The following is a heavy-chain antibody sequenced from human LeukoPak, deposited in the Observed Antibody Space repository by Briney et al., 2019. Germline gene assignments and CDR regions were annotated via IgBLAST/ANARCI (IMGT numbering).Heavy chain of an antibody. CDR2: IKSDGST. D-gene: IGHD3-22*01. CDR3: ARAPSEIGGYYPEYFRH. V-gene: IGHV3-74*01. J-gene: IGHJ1*01. CDR1: GFTFTTYW. Sequence: GGSLRLSCAASGFTFTTYWMHWVRQAPGKGLVWVSRIKSDGSTNYADSVKGRFTISRDNAKNTLSLQMNSLRPEDTGVYYCARAPSEIGGYYPEYFRHEGQGPVVMVSS.